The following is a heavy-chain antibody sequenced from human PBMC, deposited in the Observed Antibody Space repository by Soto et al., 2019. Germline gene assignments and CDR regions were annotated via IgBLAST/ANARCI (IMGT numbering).Heavy chain of an antibody. CDR2: TRNKANSYTT. V-gene: IGHV3-72*01. CDR1: GFTFSDHY. Sequence: GGSLRLSCAASGFTFSDHYMDWVRQAPGKGLEWVGRTRNKANSYTTEYAASVKGRFTISRDDSKNSLYLQMNSLKTEDTAVYYCASVRTYGEFYYWGQGTLVTVSS. CDR3: ASVRTYGEFYY. D-gene: IGHD4-17*01. J-gene: IGHJ4*02.